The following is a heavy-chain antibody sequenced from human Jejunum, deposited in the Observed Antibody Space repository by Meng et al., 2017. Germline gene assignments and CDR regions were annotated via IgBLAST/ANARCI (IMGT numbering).Heavy chain of an antibody. V-gene: IGHV4-61*01. D-gene: IGHD1-26*01. J-gene: IGHJ4*02. Sequence: GSLRLSCAVSGYSISSGYYWGWIRQPPGKGLEWIGYVYYSGHTDYNPSLKSRVTISVDTSKNQFSLKLSSVTAADTAVYYCARVILYSGSYYFDSWGQGTLVTV. CDR1: GYSISSGYY. CDR2: VYYSGHT. CDR3: ARVILYSGSYYFDS.